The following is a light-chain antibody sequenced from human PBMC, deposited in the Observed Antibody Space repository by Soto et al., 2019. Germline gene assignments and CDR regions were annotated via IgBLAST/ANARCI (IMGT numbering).Light chain of an antibody. V-gene: IGKV3-20*01. CDR3: QEYGSSRT. Sequence: EIVLTQSPGTLSLSPGERATLSCRACQSVSSTYLVWYQQKSGQAPRLLIYGASNRATGIPDRFSGSASGTDFTLTINRLEPEDFAVYYCQEYGSSRTFGQGTKVEIK. CDR1: QSVSSTY. CDR2: GAS. J-gene: IGKJ1*01.